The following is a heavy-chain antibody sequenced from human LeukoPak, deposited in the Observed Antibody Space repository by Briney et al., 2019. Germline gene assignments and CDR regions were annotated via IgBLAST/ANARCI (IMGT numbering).Heavy chain of an antibody. CDR1: GYSISSGYY. CDR3: ARAGYGYLGFDY. J-gene: IGHJ4*02. D-gene: IGHD5-18*01. Sequence: SETLSLTCTVSGYSISSGYYWGWIRRPPGKGLEWIGSIFHSGSTYYNPSLKSRVTISVDTSKNQFSLKLSSVTAADTAVYYCARAGYGYLGFDYWGQGTLVTVSS. V-gene: IGHV4-38-2*02. CDR2: IFHSGST.